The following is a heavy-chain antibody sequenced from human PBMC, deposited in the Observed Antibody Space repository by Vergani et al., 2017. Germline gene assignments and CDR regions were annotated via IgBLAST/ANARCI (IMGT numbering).Heavy chain of an antibody. D-gene: IGHD6-19*01. J-gene: IGHJ1*01. CDR1: GFTFSSYA. Sequence: EVQLLESGGGLVQPGGSLRLSCAASGFTFSSYAMSWVRQAPGKGLEWVSAISGRGGSTYYADSVKGRFTISRDNSKNTLYLQMNSLRAEDTAVYYCAKLPGYSSGWYLLHWGQGTLVTVSS. V-gene: IGHV3-23*01. CDR2: ISGRGGST. CDR3: AKLPGYSSGWYLLH.